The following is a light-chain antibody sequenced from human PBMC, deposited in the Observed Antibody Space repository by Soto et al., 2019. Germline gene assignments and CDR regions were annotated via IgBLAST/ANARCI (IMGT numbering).Light chain of an antibody. J-gene: IGKJ2*01. Sequence: AIQMTQSPSSLSASVGDRVTITCRASQDIRNGLGWYQQKPGKAPKLLIYAASSLQSGVPSRFSGSGSGTDFTLTISSLQPEDFATYYCLQDHSYPQTFGQGTKLEIK. CDR1: QDIRNG. CDR2: AAS. V-gene: IGKV1-6*01. CDR3: LQDHSYPQT.